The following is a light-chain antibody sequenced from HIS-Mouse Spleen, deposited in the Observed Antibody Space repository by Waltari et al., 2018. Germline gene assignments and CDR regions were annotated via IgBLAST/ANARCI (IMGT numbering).Light chain of an antibody. Sequence: QSVLTQPPSVSAAPGQKVTISCSGSSSNIGNNYVSWYQQLPGTTPKLLIYDNTKRPSAIPDRVSGSKSGTSATLGITGLQTGDEADYYCGTWDSSLSAWVFGGGTKLTVL. CDR3: GTWDSSLSAWV. CDR1: SSNIGNNY. V-gene: IGLV1-51*01. J-gene: IGLJ3*02. CDR2: DNT.